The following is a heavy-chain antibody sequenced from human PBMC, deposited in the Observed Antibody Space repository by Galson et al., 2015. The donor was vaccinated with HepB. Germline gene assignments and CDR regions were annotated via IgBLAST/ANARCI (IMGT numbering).Heavy chain of an antibody. J-gene: IGHJ6*02. Sequence: SLRLSCAASGFTFSGSAMHWVRQASGKGLEWVGRIRSKANSYATAYAASVKGRFTISRDDSKNTAYLQMNSLKTEDTAVYYCTRLSVYDVASYGDYGNGGIDYYGMDVWGQGTTVTVSS. CDR2: IRSKANSYAT. CDR1: GFTFSGSA. CDR3: TRLSVYDVASYGDYGNGGIDYYGMDV. D-gene: IGHD4-17*01. V-gene: IGHV3-73*01.